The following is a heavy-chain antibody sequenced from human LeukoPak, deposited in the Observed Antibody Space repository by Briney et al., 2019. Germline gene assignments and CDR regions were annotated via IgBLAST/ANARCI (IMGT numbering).Heavy chain of an antibody. D-gene: IGHD1-26*01. CDR2: FDPDDGET. V-gene: IGHV1-24*01. Sequence: GASVKVSCKVSGYTLTELPIHWVRLAPGKGLEWMGGFDPDDGETVYAQMFQGRVTMTEDTSSDTASMELSSLRSEDTAVYYCATGTSGSYYVGIVRPIDYWGQGTLVTVSS. CDR3: ATGTSGSYYVGIVRPIDY. J-gene: IGHJ4*02. CDR1: GYTLTELP.